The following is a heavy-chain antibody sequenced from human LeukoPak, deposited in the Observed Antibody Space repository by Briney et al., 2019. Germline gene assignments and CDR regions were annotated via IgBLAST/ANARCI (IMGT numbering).Heavy chain of an antibody. CDR1: GFTFSSYS. D-gene: IGHD3-10*01. CDR2: FTSSSRSI. J-gene: IGHJ3*02. Sequence: GGSLRLSCAASGFTFSSYSMTWVRQAPGKGLEWVSSFTSSSRSIYYADSVKGRFTISRDNAKNSLYLQMNSLRAEDTAVYYCARDGSLLWFGESSGHAFDIWGQGTMVTVSS. V-gene: IGHV3-21*01. CDR3: ARDGSLLWFGESSGHAFDI.